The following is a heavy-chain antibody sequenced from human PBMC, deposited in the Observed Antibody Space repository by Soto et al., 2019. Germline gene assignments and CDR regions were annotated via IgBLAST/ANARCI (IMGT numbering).Heavy chain of an antibody. CDR1: EFEFINLG. CDR3: AREDSIIIPAVSDF. CDR2: ISKSDYT. D-gene: IGHD2-2*01. V-gene: IGHV3-21*01. J-gene: IGHJ4*02. Sequence: GGFLSLWCTVSEFEFINLGISWVRQVPGKGLEWVSSISKSDYTYYSDSVKGRFTISRDNAKNSVSLQMNTLRVEDTAVYYCAREDSIIIPAVSDFWGQGTLVTVSS.